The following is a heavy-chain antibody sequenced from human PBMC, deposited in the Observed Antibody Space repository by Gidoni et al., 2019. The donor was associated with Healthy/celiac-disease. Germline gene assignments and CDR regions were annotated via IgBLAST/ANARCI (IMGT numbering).Heavy chain of an antibody. CDR2: IDWDDDK. Sequence: QVTLRESGPALVKPTQTLTLTCTFSGFSLSTSGMCVSWIRQPPGKALEWLALIDWDDDKYYSTSLKTRLTISKDTSKNQVVLTMTNMDPVDTATYYCARTFRAAEYSSSSPDDYGMDVWGQGTTVTVSS. CDR3: ARTFRAAEYSSSSPDDYGMDV. CDR1: GFSLSTSGMC. J-gene: IGHJ6*02. D-gene: IGHD6-6*01. V-gene: IGHV2-70*01.